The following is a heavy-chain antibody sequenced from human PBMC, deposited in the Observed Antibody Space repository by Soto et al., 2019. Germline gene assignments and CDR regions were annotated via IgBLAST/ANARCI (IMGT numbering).Heavy chain of an antibody. J-gene: IGHJ4*02. D-gene: IGHD3-22*01. CDR3: AREERDYYDSSGYSDY. CDR1: GGTFSSYA. V-gene: IGHV1-69*12. CDR2: IIPIFGTA. Sequence: QVQLVQSGAEVKKPESSVKVSCKASGGTFSSYAISWVRQAPGQGLEWMGGIIPIFGTANYAQKFQGRVTITADESTSTAYMELSSLRSEDTAVYYCAREERDYYDSSGYSDYWGQGTLVTVSS.